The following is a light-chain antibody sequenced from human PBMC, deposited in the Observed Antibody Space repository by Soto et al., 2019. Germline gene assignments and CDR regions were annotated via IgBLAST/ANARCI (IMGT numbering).Light chain of an antibody. V-gene: IGLV1-44*01. J-gene: IGLJ1*01. CDR2: TNN. CDR1: SSSIGSNS. Sequence: QSVLTQPPSASGTPGQRVTISCSGSSSSIGSNSVNWYQQLPRTAPKVLIYTNNQRSSGVPDRFSGSKSGTSASLAIRGLQSEDEADYYCAALDGSLNVYVFGTGTKLTVL. CDR3: AALDGSLNVYV.